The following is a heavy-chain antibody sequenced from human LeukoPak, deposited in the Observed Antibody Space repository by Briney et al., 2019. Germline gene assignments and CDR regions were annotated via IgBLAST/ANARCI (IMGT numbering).Heavy chain of an antibody. CDR3: ASGATPGKYYFDY. J-gene: IGHJ4*02. Sequence: ASVKVSCTASGYTFTGYYMHWVRQAPGQGLEWMGRINPNSGGTNYAQKFQGRVTMTRDTSISTAYMELSRLRSDDTAVYYCASGATPGKYYFDYWGQGTLVTVSS. CDR2: INPNSGGT. CDR1: GYTFTGYY. V-gene: IGHV1-2*06. D-gene: IGHD4/OR15-4a*01.